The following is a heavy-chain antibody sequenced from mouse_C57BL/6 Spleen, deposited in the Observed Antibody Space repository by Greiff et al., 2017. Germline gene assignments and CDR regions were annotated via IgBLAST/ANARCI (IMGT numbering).Heavy chain of an antibody. CDR3: ARRLYAMDY. Sequence: EVQLVESGGGLVKPGGSLKLSCAASGFTFSDYGMHWVRQAPEKGLEWVAYISSGSSTNYYADTVKGRFTISRDNAKNTLFLHMTSLGSEDTAMYYCARRLYAMDYWGQGTSVTVSS. V-gene: IGHV5-17*01. J-gene: IGHJ4*01. CDR1: GFTFSDYG. D-gene: IGHD1-2*01. CDR2: ISSGSSTN.